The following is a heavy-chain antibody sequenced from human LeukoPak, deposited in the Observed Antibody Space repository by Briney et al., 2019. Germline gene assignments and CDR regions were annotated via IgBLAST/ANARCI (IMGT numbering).Heavy chain of an antibody. D-gene: IGHD1-20*01. V-gene: IGHV1-2*02. CDR3: ARGGNWKEKAFDI. CDR1: GYTFTGYF. Sequence: ASVKVSCKASGYTFTGYFMRWVRQAPGQGLEWMGWINPNSGDTNYAQKFQGRVTMTTDTSISTAYMELSRLRSDDTAVYYCARGGNWKEKAFDIWGQGTMLTVSS. CDR2: INPNSGDT. J-gene: IGHJ3*02.